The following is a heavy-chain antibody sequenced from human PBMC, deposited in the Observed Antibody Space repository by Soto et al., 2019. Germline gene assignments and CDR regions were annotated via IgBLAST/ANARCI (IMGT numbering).Heavy chain of an antibody. Sequence: QVQLQESGPGLVKPSQTLSLTCTVSGGSISSGGYYWSWIRQHPGKGLEWIGYIYYSGSTYYNPSLKSRVTISVDTSNNQFSLKLSSVTAADTAVYYCARDRWGGHYYYYGMDVWGQGTTVTVSS. V-gene: IGHV4-31*03. CDR1: GGSISSGGYY. CDR3: ARDRWGGHYYYYGMDV. J-gene: IGHJ6*02. CDR2: IYYSGST. D-gene: IGHD7-27*01.